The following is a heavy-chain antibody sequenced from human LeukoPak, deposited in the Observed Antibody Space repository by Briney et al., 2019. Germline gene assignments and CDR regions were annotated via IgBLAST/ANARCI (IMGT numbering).Heavy chain of an antibody. CDR1: GGSIRSYY. Sequence: KTSETVSLTCTVSGGSIRSYYWSWIRQPPGKGLEWIGYIYYSGSTNSNPSLKSRVTISVDTSKNQFSLKVSSVTAADTAVYYCARALTPGYCSGGTCSYFDYWGQGTLVTVSS. CDR3: ARALTPGYCSGGTCSYFDY. V-gene: IGHV4-59*01. D-gene: IGHD2-15*01. CDR2: IYYSGST. J-gene: IGHJ4*02.